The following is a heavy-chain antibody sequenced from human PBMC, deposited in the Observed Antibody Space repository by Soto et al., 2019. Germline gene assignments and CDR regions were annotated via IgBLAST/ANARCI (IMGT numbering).Heavy chain of an antibody. CDR2: ISAYNGNT. J-gene: IGHJ6*02. Sequence: ASVKVSCKASGYTFTSYGISWVRQAPGQGLEWMGWISAYNGNTNYAQKLQGRVTMTTDTSTSTAYMELRSLCSDDTAVYYCARDVNHVIVLVPAAMGDYYYYGMDVWGQGTTVTVSS. CDR1: GYTFTSYG. CDR3: ARDVNHVIVLVPAAMGDYYYYGMDV. V-gene: IGHV1-18*01. D-gene: IGHD2-2*01.